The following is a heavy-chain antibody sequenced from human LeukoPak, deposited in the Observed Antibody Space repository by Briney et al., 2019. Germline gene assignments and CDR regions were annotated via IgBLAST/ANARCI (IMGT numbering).Heavy chain of an antibody. CDR3: ARPVYSGSWSYFDC. J-gene: IGHJ4*02. V-gene: IGHV3-21*01. D-gene: IGHD6-13*01. CDR1: GFTFSSYR. CDR2: ISRSSSDI. Sequence: GGSLRLSCAASGFTFSSYRMNWVRQAPGKGLEWVSSISRSSSDIYYADSVKGRFTISRDNAKNSLYLQMNSLRAEDTAVYYCARPVYSGSWSYFDCWGQGTLVTVSS.